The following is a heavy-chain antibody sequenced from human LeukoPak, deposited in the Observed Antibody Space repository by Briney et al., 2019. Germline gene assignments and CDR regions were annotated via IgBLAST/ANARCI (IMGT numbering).Heavy chain of an antibody. V-gene: IGHV4-4*07. D-gene: IGHD3-10*01. CDR3: ARGKGYGSGSYLFDY. Sequence: SETLSLTCTVSGGSTSGYYWSWIRQPAQKGRGWIGRIYTSGSTNYSPSLKSRVTMSVDTSKNQFSLKLSSVTAADTAVYYCARGKGYGSGSYLFDYWGQGTLVTVSS. J-gene: IGHJ4*02. CDR2: IYTSGST. CDR1: GGSTSGYY.